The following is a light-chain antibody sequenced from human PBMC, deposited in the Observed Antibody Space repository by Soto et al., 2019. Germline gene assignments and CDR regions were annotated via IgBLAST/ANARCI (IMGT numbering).Light chain of an antibody. CDR1: QDVSSN. Sequence: EMVVTQSPATLSVSPGERATLSCRASQDVSSNLAWYQQKPGQAPSLLIYGASTRATGTPARFSGSGSGTEFTLTISSLQSEDYVVYFCQQYIRWPLTFGGGTKVEIK. CDR2: GAS. CDR3: QQYIRWPLT. J-gene: IGKJ4*01. V-gene: IGKV3-15*01.